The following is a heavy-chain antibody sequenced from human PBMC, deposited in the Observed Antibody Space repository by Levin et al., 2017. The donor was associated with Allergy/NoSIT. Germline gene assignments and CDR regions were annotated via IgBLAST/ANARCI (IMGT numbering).Heavy chain of an antibody. J-gene: IGHJ6*02. Sequence: ASVKVSCKASGYTFTAYYIHWVRQAPGQGLEWMGWINPSSAGTNYAQKFQGRVTMTRDTSISAAYMELTRLTSDDSAVYYCARGRGFGSGSYPYGMDVWGQGTTVTVSS. CDR1: GYTFTAYY. D-gene: IGHD3-10*01. CDR2: INPSSAGT. CDR3: ARGRGFGSGSYPYGMDV. V-gene: IGHV1-2*02.